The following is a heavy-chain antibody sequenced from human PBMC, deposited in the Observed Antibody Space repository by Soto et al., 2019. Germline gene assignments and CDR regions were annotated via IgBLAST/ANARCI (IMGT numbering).Heavy chain of an antibody. J-gene: IGHJ6*01. CDR3: ASHFTGVLVLGASPPGGDNYGWDV. CDR1: GGTFSRYT. V-gene: IGHV1-69*02. Sequence: QVQLVQSGAEVKKPGSSVKVSCKASGGTFSRYTISWVRQAPGQGLEWMGRIIPILDIPNYAQNFQGRVTITADKSTTNAYMELSSLRSDDTAVYDCASHFTGVLVLGASPPGGDNYGWDVW. CDR2: IIPILDIP. D-gene: IGHD2-15*01.